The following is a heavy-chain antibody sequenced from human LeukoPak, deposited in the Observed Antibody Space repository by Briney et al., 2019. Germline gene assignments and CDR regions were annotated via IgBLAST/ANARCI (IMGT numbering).Heavy chain of an antibody. J-gene: IGHJ4*02. D-gene: IGHD3-16*01. Sequence: ASVKVSCKASGYTFTGYYMHWVRQAPGQGLEWMGWINPNSGGTNYAQKFQGRVTMTRDTSISTAYMELSRLRSDDTAVYYCTAHVWGGYCLDYWAQGTLVTVSS. V-gene: IGHV1-2*02. CDR1: GYTFTGYY. CDR3: TAHVWGGYCLDY. CDR2: INPNSGGT.